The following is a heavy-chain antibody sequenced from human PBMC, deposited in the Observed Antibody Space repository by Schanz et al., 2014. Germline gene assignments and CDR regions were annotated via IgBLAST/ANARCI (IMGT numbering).Heavy chain of an antibody. CDR1: GFTFSSYG. D-gene: IGHD2-8*02. CDR3: AKDTGYCHGGACYCFEY. Sequence: QVQLVESGGGLVQPGGSLRLSCAASGFTFSSYGMHWVRQAPGKGLEWVAVISYDGNNEDYADSVKGRFSISRDNSQNTLYLQMDSLRPEDTAVYFCAKDTGYCHGGACYCFEYWGLGILVTVSS. V-gene: IGHV3-30*18. J-gene: IGHJ4*02. CDR2: ISYDGNNE.